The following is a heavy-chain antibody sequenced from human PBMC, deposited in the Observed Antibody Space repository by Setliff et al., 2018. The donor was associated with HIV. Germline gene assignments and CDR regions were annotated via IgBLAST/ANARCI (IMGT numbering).Heavy chain of an antibody. J-gene: IGHJ4*02. V-gene: IGHV1-3*01. D-gene: IGHD5-12*01. CDR3: ARGGYSGYVLY. CDR2: INAGNGNT. CDR1: GYTFTSYA. Sequence: ASVKVSCKASGYTFTSYAMHWVRQAPGQRLERMGWINAGNGNTKYSQKFQGRVTITRDTSASTAYMELSSVTAADTAVYYCARGGYSGYVLYWGQGTLVTVSS.